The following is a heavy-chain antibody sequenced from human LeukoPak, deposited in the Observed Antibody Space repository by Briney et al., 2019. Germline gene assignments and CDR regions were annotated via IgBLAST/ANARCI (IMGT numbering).Heavy chain of an antibody. J-gene: IGHJ4*02. D-gene: IGHD6-19*01. CDR1: GGSISSSSYY. Sequence: PETLSLTCTVSGGSISSSSYYWGWIRQPPGTGLEWIGSIYYSGSTYYNPSLKSRVTISVDTSKNQFSLKLSSVTAADTAVYYCARPLSSGWLPFDYWGQGTLVTVSS. CDR2: IYYSGST. V-gene: IGHV4-39*01. CDR3: ARPLSSGWLPFDY.